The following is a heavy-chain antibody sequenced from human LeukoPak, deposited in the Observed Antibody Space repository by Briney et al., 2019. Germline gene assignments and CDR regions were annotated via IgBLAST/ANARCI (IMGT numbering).Heavy chain of an antibody. V-gene: IGHV4-39*01. CDR1: GGSISSSSYY. CDR3: ARHGHSGYFDY. J-gene: IGHJ4*02. CDR2: IYYSGST. Sequence: PSETLSLTCTVSGGSISSSSYYWGWIRQPPGKGLEWIGSIYYSGSTYYNPSLKRRVTISVDTSKNQFSLKLSSVTAADTAVYYCARHGHSGYFDYWGQGTLVTVSS. D-gene: IGHD1-26*01.